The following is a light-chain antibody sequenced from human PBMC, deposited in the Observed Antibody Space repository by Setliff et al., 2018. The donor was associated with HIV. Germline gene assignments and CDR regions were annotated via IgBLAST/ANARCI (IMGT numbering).Light chain of an antibody. CDR1: SSDIGTYNL. Sequence: QSVLAQPASVSGSPGQSITISCTGTSSDIGTYNLVSWYQQYPGKAPKVMIYEVSKRPSGVSNRFSGSKSGNTASLTISGLQAEDEADYYCCSYSGRISFVFGTGTKVTVL. CDR2: EVS. V-gene: IGLV2-23*02. CDR3: CSYSGRISFV. J-gene: IGLJ1*01.